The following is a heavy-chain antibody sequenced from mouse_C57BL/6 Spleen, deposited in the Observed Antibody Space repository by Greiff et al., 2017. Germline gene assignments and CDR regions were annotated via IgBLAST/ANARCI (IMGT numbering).Heavy chain of an antibody. J-gene: IGHJ2*01. D-gene: IGHD1-1*01. CDR3: ARWATTGY. Sequence: EVQLQQSGPELVKPGASVKISCKASGYTFTDYYMTWVKQSHGKSLEWIGDINPNNGGTSYTQKFKGKATLTVDKSSSTAYMELRSLTSEDSAVYYCARWATTGYWGQGTTLTVSS. V-gene: IGHV1-26*01. CDR1: GYTFTDYY. CDR2: INPNNGGT.